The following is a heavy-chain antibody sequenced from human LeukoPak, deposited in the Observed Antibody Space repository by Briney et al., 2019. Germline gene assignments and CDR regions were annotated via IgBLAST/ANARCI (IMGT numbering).Heavy chain of an antibody. V-gene: IGHV3-48*03. Sequence: GGSLRLSCAASGFTFSNYEMNWVRQAPGKGLEWVSYISSSGTTIYYADSVKGRFTISRDNARNSLYLQMNSLRAEDTAVYYCAKDLPMYYDFWSGLFDYWGQGTLVTVSS. J-gene: IGHJ4*02. CDR1: GFTFSNYE. CDR3: AKDLPMYYDFWSGLFDY. D-gene: IGHD3-3*01. CDR2: ISSSGTTI.